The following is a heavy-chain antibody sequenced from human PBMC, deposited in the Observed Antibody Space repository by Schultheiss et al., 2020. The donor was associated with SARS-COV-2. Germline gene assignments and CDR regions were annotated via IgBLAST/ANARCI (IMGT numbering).Heavy chain of an antibody. J-gene: IGHJ3*02. Sequence: SETLSLTCTVSGGSISSSSYYWGWIRQPPGKGLEWIGSIYYSGSTYYNPSLKSRVTISVDKSKNQFSLKLGSVTAADTAVYYCATARASGWYDAFDIWGQGTMVTVSS. D-gene: IGHD6-19*01. V-gene: IGHV4-39*07. CDR3: ATARASGWYDAFDI. CDR2: IYYSGST. CDR1: GGSISSSSYY.